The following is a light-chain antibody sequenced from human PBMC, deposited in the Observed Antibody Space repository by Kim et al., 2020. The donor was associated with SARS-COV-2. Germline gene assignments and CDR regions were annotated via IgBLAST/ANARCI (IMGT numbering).Light chain of an antibody. J-gene: IGLJ2*01. Sequence: VALGQTVRITGQEDSFRSYYATWYQQKPGQAPILVIYGKNDRPSGIPDRFSGTSSGKTASLTITGTQAGDEADYYCNSRDSNDNVVFGGGTKVTVL. CDR1: SFRSYY. V-gene: IGLV3-19*01. CDR2: GKN. CDR3: NSRDSNDNVV.